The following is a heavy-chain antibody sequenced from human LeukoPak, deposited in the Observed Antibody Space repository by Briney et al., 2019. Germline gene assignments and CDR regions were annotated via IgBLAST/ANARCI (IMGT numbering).Heavy chain of an antibody. Sequence: SVKVSCKASGGTFSSYAISWVRQAPGQGLEWMGRIIPILGTANYAQKFQGRVTITADKSTSTAYMELSSLRSEDTAVYYCARTLIFGGAANNWFDPWGQGTLVTVSS. V-gene: IGHV1-69*04. J-gene: IGHJ5*02. CDR1: GGTFSSYA. CDR3: ARTLIFGGAANNWFDP. D-gene: IGHD3-3*01. CDR2: IIPILGTA.